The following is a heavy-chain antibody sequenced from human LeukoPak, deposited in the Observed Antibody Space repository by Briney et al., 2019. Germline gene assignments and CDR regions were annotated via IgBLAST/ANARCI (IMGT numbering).Heavy chain of an antibody. CDR3: ARDMDTALEFDY. D-gene: IGHD5-18*01. CDR1: GGTFSSYA. J-gene: IGHJ4*02. CDR2: IIPIFGTA. V-gene: IGHV1-69*05. Sequence: SVKVSCKASGGTFSSYAISWVRQAPGQGLEWMGGIIPIFGTANYAQKFQGRVTITTDESTSTAYMELSSLRSVDTAVYYCARDMDTALEFDYWGQGTLGTVSS.